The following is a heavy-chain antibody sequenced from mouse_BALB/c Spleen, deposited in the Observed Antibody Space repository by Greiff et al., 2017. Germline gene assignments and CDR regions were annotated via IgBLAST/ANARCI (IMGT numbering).Heavy chain of an antibody. J-gene: IGHJ4*01. CDR3: ARGGISYYAMDY. CDR2: INPSTGYT. Sequence: VKLQESGAELAKPGASVKMSCKASGYTFTSYWMHWVKQRPGQGLEWIGYINPSTGYTEYNQKFKDKATLTADKSSSTAYMQLSSLTSEDSAVYYCARGGISYYAMDYWGQGTSVTVSS. CDR1: GYTFTSYW. V-gene: IGHV1-7*01.